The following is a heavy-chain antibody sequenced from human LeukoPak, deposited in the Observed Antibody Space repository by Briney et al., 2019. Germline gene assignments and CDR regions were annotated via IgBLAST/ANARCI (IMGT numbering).Heavy chain of an antibody. CDR1: GGSITSYH. D-gene: IGHD1-26*01. Sequence: PSETLSLTCTVSGGSITSYHYSWIRQPPGKGLEWIGYIYYSGSTNYNPSLKSRVTISVDTSKNQFSLRLSSVTAADTAVYYCARGGSGTYYHYWGQGTLVTVSS. CDR3: ARGGSGTYYHY. CDR2: IYYSGST. J-gene: IGHJ4*02. V-gene: IGHV4-59*01.